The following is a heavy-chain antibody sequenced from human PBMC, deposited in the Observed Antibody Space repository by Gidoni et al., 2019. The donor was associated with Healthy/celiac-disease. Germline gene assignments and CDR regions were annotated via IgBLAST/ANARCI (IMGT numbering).Heavy chain of an antibody. V-gene: IGHV6-1*01. CDR1: GDSVASNSAA. J-gene: IGHJ4*02. CDR3: ARGTSGSFDS. CDR2: TYHRSKWYT. D-gene: IGHD1-26*01. Sequence: QVQLQQSGPGLVTPSKTLSLTCAISGDSVASNSAAWNWIRQSPSRGLEWLGSTYHRSKWYTDYAVSVKSRITINPDLSKNQFSLQLNSVTPEDTAVYYCARGTSGSFDSWGQGTLVTVSS.